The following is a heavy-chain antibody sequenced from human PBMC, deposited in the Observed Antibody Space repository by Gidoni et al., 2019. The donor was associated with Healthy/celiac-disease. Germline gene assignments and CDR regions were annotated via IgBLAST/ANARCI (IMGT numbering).Heavy chain of an antibody. CDR2: IIPIFGTA. D-gene: IGHD6-13*01. J-gene: IGHJ5*02. Sequence: QVQLVQSGAEVQKPGSSVKVCCKAAGGTFSSYAISWVRQAPGQGLEWMGGIIPIFGTANYAQKFQGRVTITADESTSTAYMELSSLRSEDTAVYYCASSYSSSWYNWFDPWGQGTLVTVSS. CDR1: GGTFSSYA. V-gene: IGHV1-69*01. CDR3: ASSYSSSWYNWFDP.